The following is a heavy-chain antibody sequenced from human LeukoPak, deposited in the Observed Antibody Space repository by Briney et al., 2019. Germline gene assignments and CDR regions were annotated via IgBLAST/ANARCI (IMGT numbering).Heavy chain of an antibody. J-gene: IGHJ4*02. CDR1: GFTFSSYG. CDR3: AKGTPPLDYFDS. CDR2: IRSDGSVK. Sequence: GGSLRLSCAASGFTFSSYGMHWVRQAPGKGLEWVAFIRSDGSVKYYADSVKGRFTISRDNSKNTLYLQMNSLRADDTAVYYCAKGTPPLDYFDSWGQGTLVTVSS. V-gene: IGHV3-30*02.